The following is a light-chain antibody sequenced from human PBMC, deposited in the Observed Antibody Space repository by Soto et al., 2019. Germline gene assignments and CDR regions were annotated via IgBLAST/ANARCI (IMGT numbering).Light chain of an antibody. CDR1: QSVGRN. Sequence: EIVLTQSPATLSLSPGERATLSCRASQSVGRNLAWYQQKPGQAPRLLIYDASNRATGIPARFSGGESGTEFTLCISSLQSEDVAVYYCQQYQNWPLTFGGGTKVDI. V-gene: IGKV3D-15*01. CDR2: DAS. J-gene: IGKJ4*01. CDR3: QQYQNWPLT.